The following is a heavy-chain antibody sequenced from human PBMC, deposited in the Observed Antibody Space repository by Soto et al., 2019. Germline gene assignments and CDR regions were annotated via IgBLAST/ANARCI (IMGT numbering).Heavy chain of an antibody. D-gene: IGHD6-19*01. CDR1: GFTFSIYA. CDR3: ADDQAREPDSGWFLDY. J-gene: IGHJ4*02. V-gene: IGHV3-23*01. CDR2: ISGSGGST. Sequence: GGFLRLSCAASGFTFSIYAMSWVRQAPGKGLEWVSAISGSGGSTYYADSVKGRFTISRDNSKNTLYLQMNSLRAEDTAVYYCADDQAREPDSGWFLDYWGQGT.